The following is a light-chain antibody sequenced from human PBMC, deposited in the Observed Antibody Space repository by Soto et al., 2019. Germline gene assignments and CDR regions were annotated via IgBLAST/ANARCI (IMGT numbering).Light chain of an antibody. CDR1: QSVSSY. CDR2: DAS. J-gene: IGKJ5*01. V-gene: IGKV3D-15*01. CDR3: QQYNNWPPIT. Sequence: EIVLTQSPATLSLSPVERATLSCMASQSVSSYLAWYQQKPGQAPRLLIYDASNRATGIPARFSGSGSGTEFTLTISSLQSEDFAVYYCQQYNNWPPITFGQGTRLEI.